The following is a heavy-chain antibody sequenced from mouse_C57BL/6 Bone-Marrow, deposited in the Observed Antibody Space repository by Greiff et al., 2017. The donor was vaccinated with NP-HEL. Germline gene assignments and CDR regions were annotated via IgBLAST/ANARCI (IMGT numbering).Heavy chain of an antibody. CDR3: ARKSAQATWCAY. V-gene: IGHV1-81*01. D-gene: IGHD3-2*02. J-gene: IGHJ3*01. CDR2: IYPRSGNT. CDR1: GYTFTSYG. Sequence: VQLQQSGAELARPGASVKLSCKASGYTFTSYGISWVKQRTGQGLEWIGEIYPRSGNTYYNEKFKGKATLTADKSSSTAYMELRSLTSEDSAVYFCARKSAQATWCAYWGQGTLVTVSA.